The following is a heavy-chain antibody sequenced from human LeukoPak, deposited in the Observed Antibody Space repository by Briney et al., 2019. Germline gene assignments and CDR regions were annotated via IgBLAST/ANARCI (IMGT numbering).Heavy chain of an antibody. V-gene: IGHV1-69*04. Sequence: SVKVSCKASGGTFSSYAISWVRQAPGQGLEWMGRVIPILGIANYAQKFQGRVTITADKSTSTAYMELSSLRSEDTAVYYCARGSVVGATSKDYWGQGTLVTVSS. CDR3: ARGSVVGATSKDY. D-gene: IGHD1-26*01. CDR2: VIPILGIA. CDR1: GGTFSSYA. J-gene: IGHJ4*02.